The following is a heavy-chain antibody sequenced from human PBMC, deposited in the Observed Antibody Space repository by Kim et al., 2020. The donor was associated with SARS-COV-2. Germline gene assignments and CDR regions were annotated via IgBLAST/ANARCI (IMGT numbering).Heavy chain of an antibody. Sequence: SETLSLTCTVSGGSISSYYWSWIRQPPGKGLEWIGYIYYSGSTNYNPSLKSRVTISVDTSKNQFSLKLSSVTAADTAVYYCARLRTSLRYFDDSHFDPWGQGTLVTVSS. CDR1: GGSISSYY. V-gene: IGHV4-59*08. CDR2: IYYSGST. D-gene: IGHD3-9*01. CDR3: ARLRTSLRYFDDSHFDP. J-gene: IGHJ5*02.